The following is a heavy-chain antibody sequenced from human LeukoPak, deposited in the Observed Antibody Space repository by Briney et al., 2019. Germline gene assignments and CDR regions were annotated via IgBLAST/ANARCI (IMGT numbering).Heavy chain of an antibody. J-gene: IGHJ4*02. D-gene: IGHD4-17*01. CDR2: ISGSGGST. CDR3: AKDRYYGDYGAGGY. V-gene: IGHV3-23*01. Sequence: GGSLRLSCAASGFTVSSNYMSWVRQALGKGLEWVSAISGSGGSTYYADSVKGRFTISRDNSKNTLYLQMNSLRAEDTAVYYCAKDRYYGDYGAGGYWGQGTLVTVSS. CDR1: GFTVSSNY.